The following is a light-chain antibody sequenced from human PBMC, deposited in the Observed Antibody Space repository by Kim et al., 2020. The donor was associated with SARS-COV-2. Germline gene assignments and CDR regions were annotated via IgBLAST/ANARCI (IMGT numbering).Light chain of an antibody. J-gene: IGKJ1*01. Sequence: EIVLTQSPATLSLYPGERATLSCRATQNVNNYLAWYQQKPGQAPRLLIYDVSERATGIPARFSGSGSGTDFTLTISSLEPEDFAVYYCHQRSDWTFGQGTKVEIK. CDR2: DVS. CDR3: HQRSDWT. V-gene: IGKV3-11*01. CDR1: QNVNNY.